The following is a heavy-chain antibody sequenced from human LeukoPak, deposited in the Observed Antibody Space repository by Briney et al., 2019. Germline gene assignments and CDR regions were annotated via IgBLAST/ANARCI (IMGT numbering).Heavy chain of an antibody. CDR1: GDSVSIYY. D-gene: IGHD1-7*01. Sequence: SETLSLTCTVSGDSVSIYYWSWIRQPPGKGLEWIGYIYYSGSTNYNPSLKSRVTISVDTSKNQFSLKLSSVTAADTAVYYCARMELWSSLPQFDYWGQGTLVTVSS. CDR2: IYYSGST. V-gene: IGHV4-59*02. J-gene: IGHJ4*02. CDR3: ARMELWSSLPQFDY.